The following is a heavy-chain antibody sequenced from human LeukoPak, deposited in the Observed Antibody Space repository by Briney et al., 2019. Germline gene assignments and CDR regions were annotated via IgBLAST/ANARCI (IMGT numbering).Heavy chain of an antibody. Sequence: TGGSLRLSCAASGFTFSSYSMNWVRQAPGKGLEWVSSISSSSSYIYYADSVKGRFTISRDNSKNTLYLQMNSLRAEDTAVYYCARDRNPYYDILTGPSGGPWGQGTLVTVST. CDR1: GFTFSSYS. CDR3: ARDRNPYYDILTGPSGGP. J-gene: IGHJ5*02. D-gene: IGHD3-9*01. CDR2: ISSSSSYI. V-gene: IGHV3-21*01.